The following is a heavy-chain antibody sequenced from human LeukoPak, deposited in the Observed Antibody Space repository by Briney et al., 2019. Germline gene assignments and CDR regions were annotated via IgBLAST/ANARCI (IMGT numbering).Heavy chain of an antibody. CDR2: IRYDGSNK. Sequence: GGSLRLSCAASGFTFSSYGMHWVRQAPGKGLEGVAFIRYDGSNKYYADSVKGRFTTSRDNSKNTLYLQMNSLRAEDTAVYYSAKDPRWQWLAPDYWGQGTVVTVSS. V-gene: IGHV3-30*02. D-gene: IGHD6-19*01. CDR3: AKDPRWQWLAPDY. J-gene: IGHJ4*02. CDR1: GFTFSSYG.